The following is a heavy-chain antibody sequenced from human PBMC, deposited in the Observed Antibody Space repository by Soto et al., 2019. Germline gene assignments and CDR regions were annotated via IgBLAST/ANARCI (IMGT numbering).Heavy chain of an antibody. D-gene: IGHD3-3*01. V-gene: IGHV1-18*04. CDR2: ISTHNGNT. Sequence: GASVKVSCKASVFTSSGISWVRQAPGRRLEWMGWISTHNGNTIYAQKFQGRVIMTMDTSTTTVYMELRSLRPDDTAVYLCAREGILGLFDAYDLWGQGTMVTVSS. CDR3: AREGILGLFDAYDL. J-gene: IGHJ3*01. CDR1: VFTSSG.